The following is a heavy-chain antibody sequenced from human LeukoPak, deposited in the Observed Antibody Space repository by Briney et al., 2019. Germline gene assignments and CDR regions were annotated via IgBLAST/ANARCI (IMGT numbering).Heavy chain of an antibody. Sequence: GGSLRLSCAVSGGTFSAYWMDWVRQSPGKGLEWVAEINEDGSVKYYVDSTKGRFTISRDNAKNSLYLQMNSLGAEDTAVYYCAKVPRDSDCYWGQGTLVTVAS. D-gene: IGHD2-21*02. V-gene: IGHV3-7*01. CDR2: INEDGSVK. J-gene: IGHJ4*02. CDR1: GGTFSAYW. CDR3: AKVPRDSDCY.